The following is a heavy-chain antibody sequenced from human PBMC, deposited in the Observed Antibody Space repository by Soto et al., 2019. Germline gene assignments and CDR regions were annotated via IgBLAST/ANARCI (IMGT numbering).Heavy chain of an antibody. V-gene: IGHV4-39*01. CDR1: GGSISSSSYY. CDR2: IYYSGST. CDR3: ARLPPAVAVRIYMDV. Sequence: SETLSLTCTVSGGSISSSSYYWGWIRQPPGKGLEWIGSIYYSGSTYYNPSLKSRVTISVDTSKNQFSLKLSSVTAADTAVYYCARLPPAVAVRIYMDVWGKGTTVTVSS. J-gene: IGHJ6*03. D-gene: IGHD6-19*01.